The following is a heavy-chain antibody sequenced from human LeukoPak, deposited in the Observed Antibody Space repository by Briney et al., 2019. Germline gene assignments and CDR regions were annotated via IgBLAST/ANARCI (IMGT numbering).Heavy chain of an antibody. J-gene: IGHJ4*02. V-gene: IGHV4-38-2*02. CDR2: VYHSGST. Sequence: SETLSLTCGVSGYSISSGYYWGWIRQPPGKGLEWIGSVYHSGSTYYNPSLKSRVTMSVDTSKNQFSLKLSSVTAADTAVYYCARDRQELFDYWGQGTLVIVSS. D-gene: IGHD1-26*01. CDR3: ARDRQELFDY. CDR1: GYSISSGYY.